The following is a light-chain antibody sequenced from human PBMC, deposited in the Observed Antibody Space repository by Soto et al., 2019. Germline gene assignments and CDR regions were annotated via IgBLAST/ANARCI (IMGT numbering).Light chain of an antibody. V-gene: IGKV1-33*01. CDR2: DAS. Sequence: DIQMTQSPSSLSASIGDRITITCQACQDISYYLNWYQQTPGKAPKLLIYDASNLEAGVPSRFSGSGSGTDFTFTISGLQPEDIATYYCQQYDELPMTFGQGTRLEMK. CDR1: QDISYY. J-gene: IGKJ5*01. CDR3: QQYDELPMT.